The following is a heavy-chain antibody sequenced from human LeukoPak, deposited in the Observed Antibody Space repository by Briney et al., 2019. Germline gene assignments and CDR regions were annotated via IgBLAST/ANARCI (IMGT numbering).Heavy chain of an antibody. CDR3: AKGVGGGNSVYFDY. CDR1: GFTFSSYV. CDR2: ISGSGGTT. J-gene: IGHJ4*02. V-gene: IGHV3-23*01. D-gene: IGHD4-23*01. Sequence: GGSLRLSCAASGFTFSSYVINWVRQAPGKGLEWVSAISGSGGTTYSADSVKGRFTISGDNSRNTLYLQMNSLRAEDTAVYYCAKGVGGGNSVYFDYWGQGTLVTVSS.